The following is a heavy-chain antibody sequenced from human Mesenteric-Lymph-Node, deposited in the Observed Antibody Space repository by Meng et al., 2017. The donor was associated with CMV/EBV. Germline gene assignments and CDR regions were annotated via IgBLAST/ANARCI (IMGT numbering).Heavy chain of an antibody. V-gene: IGHV1-2*02. CDR2: ITPRSGGT. Sequence: KVSCQTSGYTFSEYNMHWVRHAPGQGLQWMGWITPRSGGTVYAQNFQGRVTVTRDTSTSTAYMELSSLRSDDTAVYYCARGNWLDPWGQGTLVTVSS. CDR1: GYTFSEYN. J-gene: IGHJ5*02. CDR3: ARGNWLDP.